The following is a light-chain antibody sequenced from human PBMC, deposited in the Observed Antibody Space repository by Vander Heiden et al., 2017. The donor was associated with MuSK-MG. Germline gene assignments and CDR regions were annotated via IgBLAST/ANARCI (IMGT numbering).Light chain of an antibody. V-gene: IGKV4-1*01. CDR1: QSVLYSSNNKNY. Sequence: DIVMTQAPDSLAVSLGERATINCKSSQSVLYSSNNKNYLAWYQQKPGQPPKLLIYWASTRESGVPYRFSGSGSGTDFTLTISSLQAEDLAVYYCQQYYSTPGTFGQGTKLEIK. CDR3: QQYYSTPGT. CDR2: WAS. J-gene: IGKJ2*02.